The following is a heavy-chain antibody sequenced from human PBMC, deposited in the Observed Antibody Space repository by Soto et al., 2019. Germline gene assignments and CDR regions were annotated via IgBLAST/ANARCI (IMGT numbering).Heavy chain of an antibody. CDR3: AREGPTAMTPGVFDS. D-gene: IGHD5-18*01. V-gene: IGHV3-33*01. CDR2: LWYDASLK. Sequence: QVQLVESGGGVVQPGRSLRLSCAASGFIFSGHVMHWVRRAPGKGLEWVALLWYDASLKSYVDSVKGRFTISRDNSNNTLYLQMDSLRAEDTAVYYCAREGPTAMTPGVFDSWGQGILVTVSS. J-gene: IGHJ4*02. CDR1: GFIFSGHV.